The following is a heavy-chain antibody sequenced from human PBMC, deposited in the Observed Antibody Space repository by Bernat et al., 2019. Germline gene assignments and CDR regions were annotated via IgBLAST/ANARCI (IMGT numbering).Heavy chain of an antibody. CDR3: SRAEAGTTRGVPHYVDY. CDR2: IYRGDSDN. Sequence: EVQLVQSGAEVKKPGESLKISCKGSGYSFTSYWIGWVRQMPVKGLEWMGIIYRGDSDNRYSPSFPGQVTISADTSISTTSLHRSSLKASDSVMYCCSRAEAGTTRGVPHYVDYWGQGTLVTVSS. J-gene: IGHJ4*02. D-gene: IGHD6-19*01. CDR1: GYSFTSYW. V-gene: IGHV5-51*01.